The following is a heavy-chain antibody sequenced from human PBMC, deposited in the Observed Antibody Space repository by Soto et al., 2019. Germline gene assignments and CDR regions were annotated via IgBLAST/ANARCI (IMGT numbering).Heavy chain of an antibody. CDR1: GYRFTSYW. D-gene: IGHD2-15*01. J-gene: IGHJ4*02. CDR3: AVPSHRVYCSGGSCSHFDY. V-gene: IGHV5-51*01. CDR2: IYPGDSDT. Sequence: PGESLKISCKGSGYRFTSYWIGWVRQMPGKGLEWMGIIYPGDSDTRYSPSFQGQVTISADKSITTAYLQWSSLKASDTAMYYCAVPSHRVYCSGGSCSHFDYWGQGTLVTVSS.